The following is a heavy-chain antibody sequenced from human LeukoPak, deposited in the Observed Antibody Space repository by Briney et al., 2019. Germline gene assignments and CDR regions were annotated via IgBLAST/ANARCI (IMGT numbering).Heavy chain of an antibody. V-gene: IGHV3-23*01. CDR1: GFTFTAYA. J-gene: IGHJ5*02. CDR2: ITSSGGHT. CDR3: AMGPNGDYIGATSFDP. D-gene: IGHD4-17*01. Sequence: GGSLRLSCAASGFTFTAYAMSWVRQDPRGGLEWVSGITSSGGHTVYADSVKGRFTISRDNSRNTLFLQMNSVRVDDTAVYYCAMGPNGDYIGATSFDPWGRGTLVTVSS.